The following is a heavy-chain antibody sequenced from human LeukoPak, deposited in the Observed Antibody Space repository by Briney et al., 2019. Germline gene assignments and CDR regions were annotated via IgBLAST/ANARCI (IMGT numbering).Heavy chain of an antibody. J-gene: IGHJ3*02. V-gene: IGHV3-21*01. CDR3: ARDEAGHSAAFDI. Sequence: GGSLGLSCAASGFTFSSYSMNWVRQAPGKGLEWVSSISSSSSFIYYADSVKGRFTISRDNAKNSLYLQMNSLRAEDTAVYYCARDEAGHSAAFDIWGQGTMVTVSS. CDR2: ISSSSSFI. CDR1: GFTFSSYS.